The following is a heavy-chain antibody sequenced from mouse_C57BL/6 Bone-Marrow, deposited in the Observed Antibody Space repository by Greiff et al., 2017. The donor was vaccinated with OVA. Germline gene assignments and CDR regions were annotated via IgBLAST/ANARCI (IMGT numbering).Heavy chain of an antibody. CDR2: IDPSDSYT. CDR3: AGAYYDYHSYFDV. Sequence: QVQLQQPGAELVMPGASVKLSCKASGYTFTSYWMHWVKQRPGQGLEWIGEIDPSDSYTNYNQKFKGKSTLTVDKSSSTAYMQLSSLTSEDSAVYYCAGAYYDYHSYFDVWGTGTTVTVSS. CDR1: GYTFTSYW. V-gene: IGHV1-69*01. D-gene: IGHD2-4*01. J-gene: IGHJ1*03.